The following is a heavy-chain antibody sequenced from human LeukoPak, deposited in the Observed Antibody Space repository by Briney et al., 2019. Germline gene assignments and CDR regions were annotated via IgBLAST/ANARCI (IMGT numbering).Heavy chain of an antibody. Sequence: GGSLRLSCAASGFTFSSYAMSWVRQAPGKGLEWVSAISGSGGSTYYADSVKGRFTISRDNSKNTLYLQMNSLRAEDTAVYYCARAGYRSGWRDSWGQGTLVTVSS. CDR1: GFTFSSYA. V-gene: IGHV3-23*01. CDR2: ISGSGGST. D-gene: IGHD6-19*01. J-gene: IGHJ4*02. CDR3: ARAGYRSGWRDS.